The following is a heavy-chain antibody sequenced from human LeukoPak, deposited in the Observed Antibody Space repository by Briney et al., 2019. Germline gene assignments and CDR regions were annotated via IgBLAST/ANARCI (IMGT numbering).Heavy chain of an antibody. CDR2: INEDGSTT. J-gene: IGHJ4*02. CDR3: VRDLGGRSGH. V-gene: IGHV3-74*01. CDR1: GFTFSSYA. D-gene: IGHD1-26*01. Sequence: GRSLRLSCAASGFTFSSYAMHWVRQAPGKGRVWVSRINEDGSTTNYADSVKGRSTIFRDNAKNTLYLQMNSLRAEDTAVYYCVRDLGGRSGHWGQGTLVTVSS.